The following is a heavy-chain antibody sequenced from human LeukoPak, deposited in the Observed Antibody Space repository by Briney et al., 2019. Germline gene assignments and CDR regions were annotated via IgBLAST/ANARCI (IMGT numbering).Heavy chain of an antibody. J-gene: IGHJ5*02. D-gene: IGHD3-9*01. V-gene: IGHV4-39*01. Sequence: SETLSLTCSVSGDSIRSVHYYWSWIRQPPGRGLEWIGSIYDTGSTYYNPSLKSRVTIFVDTSKNQFSLRLTSVTAADTAMYYCARQNHDIGTNWFDPWGQGTLVTVSS. CDR3: ARQNHDIGTNWFDP. CDR2: IYDTGST. CDR1: GDSIRSVHYY.